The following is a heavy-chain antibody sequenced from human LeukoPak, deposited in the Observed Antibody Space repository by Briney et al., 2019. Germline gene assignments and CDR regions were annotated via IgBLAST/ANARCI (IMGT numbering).Heavy chain of an antibody. CDR2: ISSSGTTT. J-gene: IGHJ4*02. CDR3: ATLTVATSFDY. D-gene: IGHD4-17*01. Sequence: GGSLRLSCAASGFSFSVYEMHWVRQAPGKGLEWISDISSSGTTTYYADSVKGRFTISRDNAKNSLYLQMNSLRAEDTVVYYCATLTVATSFDYWGQGTLVTVSS. CDR1: GFSFSVYE. V-gene: IGHV3-48*03.